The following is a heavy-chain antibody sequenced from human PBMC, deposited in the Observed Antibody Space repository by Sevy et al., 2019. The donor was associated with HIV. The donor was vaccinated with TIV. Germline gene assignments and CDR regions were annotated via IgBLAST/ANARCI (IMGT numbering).Heavy chain of an antibody. CDR3: AKGLGMVQGALLSDDV. CDR2: IRYDGSTK. V-gene: IGHV3-30*02. Sequence: GGSLRLSCAASGFIFSSFGMHWVRQAPGKGLEWVTFIRYDGSTKYYAESVKGRFTISRDNSKNILYLQMNSLRPEDTAVYYCAKGLGMVQGALLSDDVWGQGTMVTVSS. CDR1: GFIFSSFG. D-gene: IGHD3-10*01. J-gene: IGHJ3*01.